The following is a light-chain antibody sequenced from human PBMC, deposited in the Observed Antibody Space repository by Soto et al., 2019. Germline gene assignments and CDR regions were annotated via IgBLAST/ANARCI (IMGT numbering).Light chain of an antibody. CDR1: QSVSSY. Sequence: EIVLTQSPATLSFSPGERATLSCRASQSVSSYLAWYQQRPGQAPRLLIYDASKRATGIPAKFSGSGSGTDFTLTISRLEPEDFAVYYCQQYGSSPTTFGQGTKVDIK. CDR2: DAS. CDR3: QQYGSSPTT. V-gene: IGKV3-20*01. J-gene: IGKJ1*01.